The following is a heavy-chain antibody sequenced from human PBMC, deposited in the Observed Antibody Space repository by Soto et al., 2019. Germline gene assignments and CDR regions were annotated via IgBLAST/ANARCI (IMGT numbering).Heavy chain of an antibody. CDR1: GFTFSSYA. V-gene: IGHV3-23*01. CDR3: ARPTVGAILFDY. J-gene: IGHJ4*02. Sequence: GGSLRLSCAASGFTFSSYAMSWVRQAPGKGLEWVSAISGSGGSTYYADSVKGRFTISRDNSKNTLYLQMNSLRAEDTAVYYCARPTVGAILFDYWGQGTLVTVSS. D-gene: IGHD1-26*01. CDR2: ISGSGGST.